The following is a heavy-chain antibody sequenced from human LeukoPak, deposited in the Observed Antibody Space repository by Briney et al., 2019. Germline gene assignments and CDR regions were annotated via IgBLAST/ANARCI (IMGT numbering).Heavy chain of an antibody. D-gene: IGHD3-16*01. Sequence: GGSLRLSCAASGFTFSSYWMSWVRQAPGKGLEWVSYIGSSGATIYYADSMKGRFTISRDNAKNSLYLQMNSVRAEDTAVYYCVRVQVGHLDYWGQGTLVTVSS. CDR2: IGSSGATI. CDR3: VRVQVGHLDY. CDR1: GFTFSSYW. V-gene: IGHV3-48*04. J-gene: IGHJ4*02.